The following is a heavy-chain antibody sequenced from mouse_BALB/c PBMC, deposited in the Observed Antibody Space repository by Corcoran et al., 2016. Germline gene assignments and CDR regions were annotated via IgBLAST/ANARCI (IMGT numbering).Heavy chain of an antibody. D-gene: IGHD1-2*01. CDR3: AREGAHYYGFDY. CDR1: GYTFTSYV. J-gene: IGHJ3*01. CDR2: INPYNDGT. V-gene: IGHV1S136*01. Sequence: EHLLQQSGPELVKPGASVKMSCTASGYTFTSYVMHLVKQNPAQGLEWIGYINPYNDGTKYNEKFKGKATLTSDKSSSTAYMELSSLTSEDSAVYYCAREGAHYYGFDYWGQGTLVTVSA.